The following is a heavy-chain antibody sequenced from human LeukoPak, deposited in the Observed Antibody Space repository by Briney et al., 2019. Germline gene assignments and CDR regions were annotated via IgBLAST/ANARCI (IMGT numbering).Heavy chain of an antibody. Sequence: ASVKVSCKASGYTFTSYGISWVRQAPGQGREGRGWISAYNGNTNYAQKLQGRVTMPPDPSTSTAYMELRSLRSDDPAVYYCARDSGWDLNWFDPWGQGTLVTVSS. CDR3: ARDSGWDLNWFDP. V-gene: IGHV1-18*01. CDR1: GYTFTSYG. D-gene: IGHD6-19*01. J-gene: IGHJ5*02. CDR2: ISAYNGNT.